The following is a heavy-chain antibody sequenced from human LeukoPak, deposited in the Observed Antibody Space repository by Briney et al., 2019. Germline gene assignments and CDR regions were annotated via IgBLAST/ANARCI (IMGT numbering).Heavy chain of an antibody. CDR3: ARPIAVAGNDAFDI. D-gene: IGHD6-19*01. CDR1: GGSISSGGYS. Sequence: SETLSLTCTVSGGSISSGGYSWSWIRQHPGKGLEWIGYIYYSGSTYYNPSLKSRVTISVDTSKNQFSLKLSSVTAADTAVYYCARPIAVAGNDAFDIWGQGTMVTVSS. V-gene: IGHV4-31*03. CDR2: IYYSGST. J-gene: IGHJ3*02.